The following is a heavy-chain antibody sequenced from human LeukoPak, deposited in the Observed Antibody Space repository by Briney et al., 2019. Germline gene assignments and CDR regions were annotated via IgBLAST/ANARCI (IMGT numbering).Heavy chain of an antibody. CDR2: INPNSGGT. CDR3: ARTAARRFDY. Sequence: ASVKVSCKASGYTFTSCGISWVRQAPGQGLEWMGRINPNSGGTNYAQKFQGRVTMTRDTSISTAYMELSRLRSDDTAVYYCARTAARRFDYWGQGTLVTVSS. D-gene: IGHD6-6*01. V-gene: IGHV1-2*06. CDR1: GYTFTSCG. J-gene: IGHJ4*02.